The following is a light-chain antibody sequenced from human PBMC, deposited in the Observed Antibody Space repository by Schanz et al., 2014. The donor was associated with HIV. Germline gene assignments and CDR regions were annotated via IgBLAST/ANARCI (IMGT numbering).Light chain of an antibody. CDR1: QSISTH. Sequence: EIVLTQSPGTLSLSPGEVGTLSCRASQSISTHLAWYQQKPGQAPTLLIYGASKRATGIPDRFIGGGSGTDFTLTISRLEPEDSAVYYCQQYGSSPWTFGQGTRVDVK. V-gene: IGKV3-20*01. CDR2: GAS. CDR3: QQYGSSPWT. J-gene: IGKJ1*01.